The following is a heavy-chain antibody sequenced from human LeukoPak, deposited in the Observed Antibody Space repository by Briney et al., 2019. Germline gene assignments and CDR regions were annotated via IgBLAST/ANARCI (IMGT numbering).Heavy chain of an antibody. J-gene: IGHJ4*02. CDR3: ARGGCTVVTRIFDY. CDR1: GGSFSGYY. V-gene: IGHV4-34*01. Sequence: SETLSLTCAVYGGSFSGYYWSWLRQPPGKGLEWIGEINHSGSTNYNPSLESRVTISVHTSKNQFSLTLSSVTAADTAVYYCARGGCTVVTRIFDYWGQGTLVTVSS. CDR2: INHSGST. D-gene: IGHD4-23*01.